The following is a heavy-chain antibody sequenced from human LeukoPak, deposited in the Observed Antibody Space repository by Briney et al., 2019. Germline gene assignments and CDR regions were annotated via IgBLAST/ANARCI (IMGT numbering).Heavy chain of an antibody. J-gene: IGHJ5*02. CDR3: ARHIWAPYCGGDCLSNWFDP. Sequence: PSETLSLTCTVSGGSISSSSYYWGWIRQPPGKGLEWIGSIYYSGSTYYNPSLKSRVTISVDTSKNQFSLKLSSVTAADTAVYYCARHIWAPYCGGDCLSNWFDPWGQGTLVTVSS. CDR1: GGSISSSSYY. D-gene: IGHD2-21*02. CDR2: IYYSGST. V-gene: IGHV4-39*01.